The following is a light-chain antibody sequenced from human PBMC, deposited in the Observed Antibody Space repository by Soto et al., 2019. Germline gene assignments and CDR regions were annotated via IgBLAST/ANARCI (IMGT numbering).Light chain of an antibody. CDR3: SSYTSSSTVV. CDR2: DVS. CDR1: SSDIGGFNF. V-gene: IGLV2-14*03. Sequence: QSALTQPASVSGSPGQSITISCTGTSSDIGGFNFVSWYQHHPDKAPKLMIYDVSNRPSGVSNRFSGSKSGNTASLTISGLQPEDEADYYCSSYTSSSTVVFGGGTKLTVL. J-gene: IGLJ2*01.